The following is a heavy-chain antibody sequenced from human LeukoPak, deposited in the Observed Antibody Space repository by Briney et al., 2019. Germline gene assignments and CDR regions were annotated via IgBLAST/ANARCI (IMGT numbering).Heavy chain of an antibody. CDR3: ARDIRYSSGGQDY. Sequence: PSETLSPTCTVSGGSISSGSYYWSWIRQPAGKGLEWIGRIYTSGSTNYNPSLKSRVTISVDTSKNQFSLKLSSVTAADTAVYYCARDIRYSSGGQDYWGQGTLVTVSS. V-gene: IGHV4-61*02. D-gene: IGHD6-19*01. CDR2: IYTSGST. J-gene: IGHJ4*02. CDR1: GGSISSGSYY.